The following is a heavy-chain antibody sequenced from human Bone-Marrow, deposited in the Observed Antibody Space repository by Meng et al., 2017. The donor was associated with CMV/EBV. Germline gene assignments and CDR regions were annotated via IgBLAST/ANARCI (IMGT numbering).Heavy chain of an antibody. D-gene: IGHD6-6*01. CDR3: ARGLPKLAARARYENYYYYGMDV. CDR1: GYTFTGYY. Sequence: ASVKVSCKASGYTFTGYYMHWVRQAPGQGLEWMGWINPNSGGTNYAQKFQGRVTMTRDTSISTAYMELSRLRSDDTAVYYCARGLPKLAARARYENYYYYGMDVWGQGTTVTVSS. J-gene: IGHJ6*02. CDR2: INPNSGGT. V-gene: IGHV1-2*02.